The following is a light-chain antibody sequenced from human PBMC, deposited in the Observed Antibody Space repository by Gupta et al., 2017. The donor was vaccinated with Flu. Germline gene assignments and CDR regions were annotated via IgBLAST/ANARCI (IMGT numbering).Light chain of an antibody. V-gene: IGLV2-14*01. CDR1: SSDVGNDKY. Sequence: TSSDVGNDKYVFWDQRHPGKGPKLIIYEVSGRPSGVSDRFSGSKSGNTASLTISVLQAEDEADYYCSSFTRSSTLLFGGGTKVTVL. CDR3: SSFTRSSTLL. CDR2: EVS. J-gene: IGLJ3*02.